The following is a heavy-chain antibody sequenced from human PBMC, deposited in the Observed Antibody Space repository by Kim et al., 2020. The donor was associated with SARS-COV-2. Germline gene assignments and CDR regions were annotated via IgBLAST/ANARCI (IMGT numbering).Heavy chain of an antibody. CDR3: TRAKDIVVVPASFYFDY. Sequence: VKGRVTISRDDSKSIAYLQMNSLKTEDTAVYYCTRAKDIVVVPASFYFDYWGQGTLVTVSS. J-gene: IGHJ4*02. V-gene: IGHV3-49*02. D-gene: IGHD2-2*01.